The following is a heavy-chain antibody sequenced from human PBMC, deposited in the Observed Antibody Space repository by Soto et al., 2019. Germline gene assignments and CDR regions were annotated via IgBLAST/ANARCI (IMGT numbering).Heavy chain of an antibody. D-gene: IGHD5-18*01. CDR3: ARASTVPRGYSYGYPY. CDR2: ISYDGSNK. CDR1: GFTFSSYG. V-gene: IGHV3-30*03. Sequence: GGSLRLSCAASGFTFSSYGMHWVRQAPGKGLEWVAVISYDGSNKYYADSVKGRFTISRDNSKNTLYLQMNSLRAEDTAVYYCARASTVPRGYSYGYPYWGQGTLVTVSS. J-gene: IGHJ4*02.